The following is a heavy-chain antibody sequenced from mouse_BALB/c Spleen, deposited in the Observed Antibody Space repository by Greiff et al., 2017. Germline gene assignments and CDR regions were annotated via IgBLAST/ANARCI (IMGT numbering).Heavy chain of an antibody. Sequence: QVQLQQPGAELVKPGASVKLSCKASGYTFTSYWMHWVKQRPGQGLEWIGEINPSNGRTNYNEKFKSKATLTVDKSSSTAYMQLSSLTSEDSAVYYCARKEGLLRLRGAMDYWGQGTSVTVSS. D-gene: IGHD1-2*01. CDR3: ARKEGLLRLRGAMDY. CDR2: INPSNGRT. V-gene: IGHV1S81*02. J-gene: IGHJ4*01. CDR1: GYTFTSYW.